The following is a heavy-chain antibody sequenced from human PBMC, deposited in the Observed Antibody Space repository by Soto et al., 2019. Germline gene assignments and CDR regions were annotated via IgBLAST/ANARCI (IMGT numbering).Heavy chain of an antibody. CDR3: ARSLWSGELL. CDR1: GFSLSTRGVG. D-gene: IGHD3-10*01. Sequence: QITLKESGPTLVKPTQTLTLTCSFSGFSLSTRGVGVGWIRQPPGKALEWLALIYWDDDRRYSLSLKSRLTITKDTSKNPLVLTMTPMDPVDTATYYCARSLWSGELLWGQATLVTVSS. J-gene: IGHJ4*02. CDR2: IYWDDDR. V-gene: IGHV2-5*02.